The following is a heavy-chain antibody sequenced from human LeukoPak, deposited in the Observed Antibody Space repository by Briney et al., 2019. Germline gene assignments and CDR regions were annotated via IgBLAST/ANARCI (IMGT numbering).Heavy chain of an antibody. V-gene: IGHV3-48*02. CDR1: GFTVSSNY. CDR3: ARVLRGLYNLGD. CDR2: ISSSSDLM. J-gene: IGHJ4*02. D-gene: IGHD3-10*01. Sequence: PGGSLRLSCAASGFTVSSNYMNWVRQAPGKGLEWVSYISSSSDLMSYVASVKGRFTVSRDNAKNSLFLQMNSLRDEDTAVYYCARVLRGLYNLGDWGQGTLVTVSS.